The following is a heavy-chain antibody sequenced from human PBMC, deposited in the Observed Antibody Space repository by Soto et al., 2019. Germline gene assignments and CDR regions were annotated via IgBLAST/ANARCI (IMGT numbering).Heavy chain of an antibody. Sequence: VWCLRLSCASAGCIFNNYAMSWVRQAPGKGLEWVSGISASGSRTFYADSVKGRFTVSRDFSKNTLSLQMDSLRAEDTAVYFCGKDPNGDYVGGFEFWGPGTMVTVSS. CDR2: ISASGSRT. CDR1: GCIFNNYA. D-gene: IGHD4-17*01. CDR3: GKDPNGDYVGGFEF. J-gene: IGHJ3*01. V-gene: IGHV3-23*01.